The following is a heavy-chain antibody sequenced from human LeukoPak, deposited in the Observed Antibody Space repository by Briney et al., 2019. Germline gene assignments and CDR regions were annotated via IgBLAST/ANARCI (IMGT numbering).Heavy chain of an antibody. CDR3: AKRIAVAGPADY. Sequence: GGSLRLSCAASGFTFSSYAMSWVRQAPGKGLEWVSAISASGGGTYYADSVKGRFTISRGNSKNTLYLQMNSLRAEDTAVYYCAKRIAVAGPADYWGQGTLVTVSS. CDR1: GFTFSSYA. J-gene: IGHJ4*02. CDR2: ISASGGGT. D-gene: IGHD6-19*01. V-gene: IGHV3-23*01.